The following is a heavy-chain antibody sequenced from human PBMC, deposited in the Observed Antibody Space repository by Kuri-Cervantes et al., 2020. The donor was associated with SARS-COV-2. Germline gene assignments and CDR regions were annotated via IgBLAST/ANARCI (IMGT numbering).Heavy chain of an antibody. CDR2: VIPIFGTA. D-gene: IGHD3-22*01. CDR1: GYTFTSYD. CDR3: ALGYWGSGYPRNYYHMDV. V-gene: IGHV1-69*13. J-gene: IGHJ6*03. Sequence: SVKVSCKASGYTFTSYDISWVRQAPGQGLEWMGGVIPIFGTANYAQKFQGRVTITADESTSTAYMELSSLRSEDTAVYYCALGYWGSGYPRNYYHMDVWGKGTTVTVSS.